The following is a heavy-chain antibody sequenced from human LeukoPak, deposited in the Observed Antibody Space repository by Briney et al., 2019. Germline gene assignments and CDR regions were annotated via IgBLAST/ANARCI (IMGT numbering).Heavy chain of an antibody. J-gene: IGHJ3*02. CDR1: GFTFSIYW. D-gene: IGHD2-21*02. CDR3: ARGRFEGDLDAFDI. CDR2: INTDSSGA. Sequence: PGGSLRLSCAASGFTFSIYWMYWVRQAPGKGLVWVSRINTDSSGATYADSVKGRFTISRDNSKNTLYLQMNSLRAEDTAVYYCARGRFEGDLDAFDIWGQGTMVTVSS. V-gene: IGHV3-74*01.